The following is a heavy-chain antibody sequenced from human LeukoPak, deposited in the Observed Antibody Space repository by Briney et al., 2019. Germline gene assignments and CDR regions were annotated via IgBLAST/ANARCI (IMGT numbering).Heavy chain of an antibody. D-gene: IGHD5-24*01. V-gene: IGHV3-33*01. J-gene: IGHJ4*02. Sequence: GGSLRLSCATSGFNFSSQGMHWVRQAPGKGLEWVAVIWSDGSNKYYADSVKGRFTISRDNSKDTLYLQMNSLRAEDTAVYYCARDNDGYNSGYFDYWGQGTLVTVSS. CDR3: ARDNDGYNSGYFDY. CDR2: IWSDGSNK. CDR1: GFNFSSQG.